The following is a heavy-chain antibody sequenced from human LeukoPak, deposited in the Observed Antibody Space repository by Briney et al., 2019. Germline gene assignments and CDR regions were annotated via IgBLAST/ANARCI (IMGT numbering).Heavy chain of an antibody. V-gene: IGHV1-69*05. J-gene: IGHJ5*02. D-gene: IGHD2-2*01. CDR1: GYTFTSYG. CDR2: IIPIFGTA. Sequence: ASVTVSCKASGYTFTSYGISWVRQVHGQGLEWMGVIIPIFGTANDAQKFQGRGTMTTDESTSTAYVELSSLRSEDTAVYYCARGSVEPAADENWFDPWGQGTLVTVSS. CDR3: ARGSVEPAADENWFDP.